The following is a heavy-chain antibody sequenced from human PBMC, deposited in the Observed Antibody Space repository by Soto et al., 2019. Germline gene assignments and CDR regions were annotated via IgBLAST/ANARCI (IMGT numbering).Heavy chain of an antibody. J-gene: IGHJ4*02. CDR3: TRGSSSWYDGFDY. CDR2: IRSKAYGGTT. D-gene: IGHD6-13*01. Sequence: GGSLRLSCTASRFTFGDYAMSWFRQAPGKGLEWVGFIRSKAYGGTTEYAASVKGRFTISRDDSKSIAYLQMNSLKTEDTAVYYCTRGSSSWYDGFDYWGQGTLVTVSS. V-gene: IGHV3-49*03. CDR1: RFTFGDYA.